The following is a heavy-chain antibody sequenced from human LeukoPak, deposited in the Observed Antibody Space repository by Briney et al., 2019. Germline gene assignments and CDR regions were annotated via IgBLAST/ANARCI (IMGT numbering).Heavy chain of an antibody. V-gene: IGHV3-9*01. CDR2: IGWNSGSI. D-gene: IGHD2-15*01. J-gene: IGHJ4*02. CDR3: ARDQTPFY. Sequence: GGSLRLSCAASGFTFDDYAMHWVRQAPGKGLEWVSGIGWNSGSIAYLDSVKGRFTISRDNAKSSMWLQMNSLRDEDTAVYYCARDQTPFYWGQGSLVTVSS. CDR1: GFTFDDYA.